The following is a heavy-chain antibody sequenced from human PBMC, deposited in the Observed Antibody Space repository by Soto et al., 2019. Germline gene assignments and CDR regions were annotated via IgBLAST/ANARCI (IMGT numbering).Heavy chain of an antibody. Sequence: SETLSLTCAVSGGSIRSNNWWSWVRQPPGKGLEWIGEIFQSGSTHYNPSLKTRVTISVDKSKNQFSLKLISVTAADTAVYYCARVYSGSYSDYWGQGTLVTVSS. V-gene: IGHV4-4*02. CDR3: ARVYSGSYSDY. D-gene: IGHD1-26*01. CDR2: IFQSGST. CDR1: GGSIRSNNW. J-gene: IGHJ4*02.